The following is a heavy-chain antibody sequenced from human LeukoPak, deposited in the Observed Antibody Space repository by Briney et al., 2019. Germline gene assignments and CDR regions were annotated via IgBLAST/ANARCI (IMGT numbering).Heavy chain of an antibody. CDR2: ITPSFTTA. CDR3: ARDREIYYMSFGALDI. V-gene: IGHV1-69*06. CDR1: GGTFSTYP. Sequence: SVTVSCKASGGTFSTYPFHWVRQAPGQGLEWMGRITPSFTTATYAQKFQGRVTITADTSTSTVYLELSSLTSEDTAVYYCARDREIYYMSFGALDIWGQGTMVTISS. D-gene: IGHD3-22*01. J-gene: IGHJ3*02.